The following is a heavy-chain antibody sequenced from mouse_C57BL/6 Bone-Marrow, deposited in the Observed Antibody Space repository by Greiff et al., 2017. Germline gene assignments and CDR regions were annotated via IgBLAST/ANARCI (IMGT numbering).Heavy chain of an antibody. CDR3: APFYYGSSYWYFDV. CDR2: IDPENGDT. V-gene: IGHV14-4*01. Sequence: VQLQQSGAELVRPGASVKLSCTASGFTIKDYYMHWVKQRPEQGLEWIGWIDPENGDTEYASKFQGKATITADTSSNTAYLQLSSLTSEDTAVYYCAPFYYGSSYWYFDVWGTGTTVTVSS. J-gene: IGHJ1*03. CDR1: GFTIKDYY. D-gene: IGHD1-1*01.